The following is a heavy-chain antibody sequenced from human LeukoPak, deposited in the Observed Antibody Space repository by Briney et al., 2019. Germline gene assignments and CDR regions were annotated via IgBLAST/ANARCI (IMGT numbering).Heavy chain of an antibody. Sequence: PSETLSLTCAVYGGSFSGYYWSWIRQPPGKGLEWIGEINHSGSTNYNPSLKSRVTISVDTSKNQFSLKLSSVTAADTAVYYCARVFYYGSGSHQFAPRRYYGMDVWGQGTTVTVSS. D-gene: IGHD3-10*01. V-gene: IGHV4-34*01. J-gene: IGHJ6*02. CDR1: GGSFSGYY. CDR2: INHSGST. CDR3: ARVFYYGSGSHQFAPRRYYGMDV.